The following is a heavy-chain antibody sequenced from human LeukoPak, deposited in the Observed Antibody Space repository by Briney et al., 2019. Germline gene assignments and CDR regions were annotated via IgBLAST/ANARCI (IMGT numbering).Heavy chain of an antibody. CDR2: ISGSGGST. Sequence: GGSLRLSCAASGFTFSSYAMSWVRQAPGKGLEWVSAISGSGGSTYYADSVKGRFTISRDNSKNTLYLQMNSLRAEDTAVYYCAKEPYYYDSGGYYPGSSDPGGQGTLVTVSS. J-gene: IGHJ5*02. V-gene: IGHV3-23*01. CDR3: AKEPYYYDSGGYYPGSSDP. D-gene: IGHD3-22*01. CDR1: GFTFSSYA.